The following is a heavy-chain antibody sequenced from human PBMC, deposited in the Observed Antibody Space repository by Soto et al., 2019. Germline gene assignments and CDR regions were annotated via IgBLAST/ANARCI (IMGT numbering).Heavy chain of an antibody. CDR1: GGSISSGGYY. CDR3: ARGGTMVWGVIHTPYLDS. Sequence: QVQLQESGPGLVKPSQTLSITCTVSGGSISSGGYYWSWIRQHPGKGLEWIGYIYYSGSTYYNPYLKSRVTISVDTSKNQFSLKLSSVTAADTAVYYCARGGTMVWGVIHTPYLDSWGQGTLVTVSS. J-gene: IGHJ4*02. D-gene: IGHD3-10*01. V-gene: IGHV4-31*03. CDR2: IYYSGST.